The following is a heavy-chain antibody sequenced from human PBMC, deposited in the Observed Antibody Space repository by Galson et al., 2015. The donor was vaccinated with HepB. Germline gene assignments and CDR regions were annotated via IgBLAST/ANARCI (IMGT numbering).Heavy chain of an antibody. Sequence: YLRLSCAACGFLFNDFWMQGGRQVPGRGLEWVANIKEDGTKTHYVDSVKGRFTISRDNAKNSLDLQMDNLRAEDTAVYYWARAYFDHWGQGSLVTVSS. CDR1: GFLFNDFW. J-gene: IGHJ4*02. V-gene: IGHV3-7*03. CDR2: IKEDGTKT. CDR3: ARAYFDH.